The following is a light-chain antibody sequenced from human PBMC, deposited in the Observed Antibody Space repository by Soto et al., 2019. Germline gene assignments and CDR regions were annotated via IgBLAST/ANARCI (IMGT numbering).Light chain of an antibody. CDR3: EQCYSTPYS. J-gene: IGKJ2*01. CDR1: QSISSY. CDR2: AAS. V-gene: IGKV1-39*01. Sequence: DIQMTQSPSSLSASVGDRVTITCRASQSISSYLNWYQQKPGKAPKLLISAASSLQSGVPSRFIGSGSGTYFSLSISSLQPEDFATYYCEQCYSTPYSFGQGTKLEVK.